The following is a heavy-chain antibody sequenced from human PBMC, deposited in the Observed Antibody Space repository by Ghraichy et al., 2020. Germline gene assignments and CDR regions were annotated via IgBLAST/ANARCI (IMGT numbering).Heavy chain of an antibody. D-gene: IGHD5-12*01. Sequence: SETLSLTCTVSGGSISSYYWSWIRQPPGKGLEWIGYIYYSGSTNYNPSLKSRVTISVDTSKNQFSLKLSSVTAADTAVYYCARAELIPSGYDYVELPFDYWGQGTLVTVSS. CDR2: IYYSGST. CDR1: GGSISSYY. V-gene: IGHV4-59*08. J-gene: IGHJ4*02. CDR3: ARAELIPSGYDYVELPFDY.